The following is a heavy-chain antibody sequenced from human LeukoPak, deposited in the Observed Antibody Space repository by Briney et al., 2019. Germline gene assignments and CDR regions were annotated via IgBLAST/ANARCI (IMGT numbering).Heavy chain of an antibody. CDR2: IYSSGST. D-gene: IGHD2-21*01. Sequence: SATLSLTCNVSGDSITSGLYYWSWIRQPAGKGLEWIRRIYSSGSTNFNPSLKSRVSLSVDTSKNQFSLNLSAVTAADTAVYYCASTHIHGGAFDIWGQGTVVTVSS. CDR3: ASTHIHGGAFDI. CDR1: GDSITSGLYY. V-gene: IGHV4-61*02. J-gene: IGHJ3*02.